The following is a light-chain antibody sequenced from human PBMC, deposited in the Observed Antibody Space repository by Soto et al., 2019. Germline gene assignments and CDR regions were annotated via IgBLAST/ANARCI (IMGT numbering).Light chain of an antibody. J-gene: IGKJ5*01. Sequence: EIVLTQSPGTLSLSPGERATLSCRASQSVSSSYLAWYQQKPGQAPRLLIYGASSSATGIPDRFSGSGSGTDFTTTTSSLEPEDYAVYYCQQYGSSPQTFGQGTRLEIK. CDR2: GAS. CDR1: QSVSSSY. V-gene: IGKV3-20*01. CDR3: QQYGSSPQT.